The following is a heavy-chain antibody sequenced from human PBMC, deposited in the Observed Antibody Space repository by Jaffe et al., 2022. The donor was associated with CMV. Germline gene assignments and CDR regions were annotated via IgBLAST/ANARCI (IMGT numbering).Heavy chain of an antibody. Sequence: QVQLVQSGAEVKKPGSSVKVSCKASGGTFSSYAISWVRQAPGQGLEWMGRIIPILGIANYAQKFQGRVTITADKSTSTAYMELSSLRSEDTAVYYCARDTYSNYGTDLAYYYYYYMDVWGKGTTVTVSS. D-gene: IGHD4-4*01. J-gene: IGHJ6*03. V-gene: IGHV1-69*09. CDR2: IIPILGIA. CDR3: ARDTYSNYGTDLAYYYYYYMDV. CDR1: GGTFSSYA.